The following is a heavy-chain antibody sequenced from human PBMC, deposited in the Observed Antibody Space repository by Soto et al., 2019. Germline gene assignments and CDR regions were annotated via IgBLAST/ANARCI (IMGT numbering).Heavy chain of an antibody. D-gene: IGHD6-13*01. CDR3: TTFRVGTDFDY. J-gene: IGHJ4*02. CDR1: RDTFSLYV. V-gene: IGHV1-69*06. Sequence: QVQLVQSGPEVKKPGSSVKVSCKASRDTFSLYVITWVRQAPGQGLEWMGGIIPTFGTPNYAQKCQGRVTITADKSTTTGYMELRSLRYEDTAVDYCTTFRVGTDFDYWGQGTRVTVSS. CDR2: IIPTFGTP.